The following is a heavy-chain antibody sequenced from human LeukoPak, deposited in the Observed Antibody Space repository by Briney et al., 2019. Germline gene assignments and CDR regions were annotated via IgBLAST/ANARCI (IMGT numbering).Heavy chain of an antibody. D-gene: IGHD4-17*01. V-gene: IGHV4-4*02. Sequence: PSETLSLTCAVSGGSISSSNWWSWVRQPPGKGLEWIGEIYHSGSTNYNPSLKSRVTISVDTSKNQFSLKLSSVTAADTAVYYCARDLEDYGDYGGYWGQGTLVTVSS. CDR2: IYHSGST. J-gene: IGHJ4*02. CDR3: ARDLEDYGDYGGY. CDR1: GGSISSSNW.